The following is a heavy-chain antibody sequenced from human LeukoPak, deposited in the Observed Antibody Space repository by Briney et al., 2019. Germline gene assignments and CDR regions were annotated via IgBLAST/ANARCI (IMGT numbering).Heavy chain of an antibody. CDR3: ARDPGYSSSSDY. J-gene: IGHJ4*02. Sequence: ASVKVSCKASGYTFTGYYMHWVRQAPGQGLEWMGWISAYNGNTNYAQKLQGRVTMTTDTSTSTAYMELRSPRSDDTAVYYCARDPGYSSSSDYWGQGTLVTVSS. D-gene: IGHD6-6*01. CDR1: GYTFTGYY. V-gene: IGHV1-18*04. CDR2: ISAYNGNT.